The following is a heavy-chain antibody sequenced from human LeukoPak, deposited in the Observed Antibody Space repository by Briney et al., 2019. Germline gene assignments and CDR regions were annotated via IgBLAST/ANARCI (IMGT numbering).Heavy chain of an antibody. CDR3: ARTSSSGLVGGYYFDY. CDR1: GGSISSGYY. V-gene: IGHV4-38-2*01. J-gene: IGHJ4*02. CDR2: IHHSGST. D-gene: IGHD6-19*01. Sequence: SETLSLTCAVSGGSISSGYYWGWIRQPPGKGLQWIGSIHHSGSTYYNPSLKSRVTISVDTSKNQFSLKLSSVTAADTAVYYCARTSSSGLVGGYYFDYWGQGTLVTVSS.